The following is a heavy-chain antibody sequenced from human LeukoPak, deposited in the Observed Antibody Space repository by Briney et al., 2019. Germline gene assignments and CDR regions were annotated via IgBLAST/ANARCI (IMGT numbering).Heavy chain of an antibody. Sequence: GASVKVSCKASGFTFTAYWMHWVRQAPGQGLEWMGVVNPTADNRVYAQKFQGRVTMTRDTSTSTAYMELSSLRSEDTAVYFCARDSSRREGGTTFWWFDPWGQGTLVTVSS. CDR3: ARDSSRREGGTTFWWFDP. D-gene: IGHD1-26*01. CDR2: VNPTADNR. V-gene: IGHV1-46*01. CDR1: GFTFTAYW. J-gene: IGHJ5*02.